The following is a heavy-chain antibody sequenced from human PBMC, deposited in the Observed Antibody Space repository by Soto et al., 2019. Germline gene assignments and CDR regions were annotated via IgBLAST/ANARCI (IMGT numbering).Heavy chain of an antibody. J-gene: IGHJ5*02. Sequence: SVKVSCKASGGTFSSYTISWVRQAPGQGLEWMGRIIPILGIANYAQKFQGRVTITADKSTSTAYMELSSLRSEDTAVYYCARGPYGGTGDYNWFDPWGQGTLVTVSS. CDR2: IIPILGIA. D-gene: IGHD4-17*01. CDR3: ARGPYGGTGDYNWFDP. V-gene: IGHV1-69*02. CDR1: GGTFSSYT.